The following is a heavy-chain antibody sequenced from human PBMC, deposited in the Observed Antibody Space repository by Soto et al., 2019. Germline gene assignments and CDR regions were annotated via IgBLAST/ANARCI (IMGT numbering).Heavy chain of an antibody. D-gene: IGHD3-16*01. CDR2: IYSGGST. CDR1: GFTVSSNY. CDR3: AREGVVTDY. V-gene: IGHV3-53*04. Sequence: EVQLVESGGGLVQPGGSLRLSCAASGFTVSSNYMSWVRQAPGKGLEWVSVIYSGGSTYYADSVKGRFTISRHNSKNTLYLQMNSRRAEDTAGSDCAREGVVTDYWGQGALVTVSS. J-gene: IGHJ4*02.